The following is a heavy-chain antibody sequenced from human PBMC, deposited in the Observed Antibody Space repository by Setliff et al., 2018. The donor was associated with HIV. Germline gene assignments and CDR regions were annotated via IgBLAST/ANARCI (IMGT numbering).Heavy chain of an antibody. CDR3: ARRGTGDYYYYYYMDV. Sequence: ASVKVSCKASGYTFTSYDINWVRQATGQGLEWMGWMNPNRGNPGYSKKFQGRVTMTRNTSISTAYMELSSLRSEDTAVYYCARRGTGDYYYYYYMDVWGKGTTVTVSS. CDR1: GYTFTSYD. V-gene: IGHV1-8*01. CDR2: MNPNRGNP. D-gene: IGHD7-27*01. J-gene: IGHJ6*03.